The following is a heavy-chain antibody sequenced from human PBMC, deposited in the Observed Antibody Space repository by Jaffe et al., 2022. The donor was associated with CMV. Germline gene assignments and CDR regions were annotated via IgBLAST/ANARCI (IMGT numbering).Heavy chain of an antibody. CDR3: AKDTIAAVDREYYYGMDV. Sequence: QVQLVESGGGVVQPGRSLRLSCAASGFTFSSYGMHWVRQAPGKGLEWVAVISYDGSNKYYADSVKGRFTISRDNSKNTLYLQMNSLRAEDTAVYYCAKDTIAAVDREYYYGMDVWGQGTTVTVSS. J-gene: IGHJ6*02. V-gene: IGHV3-30*18. CDR2: ISYDGSNK. CDR1: GFTFSSYG. D-gene: IGHD6-13*01.